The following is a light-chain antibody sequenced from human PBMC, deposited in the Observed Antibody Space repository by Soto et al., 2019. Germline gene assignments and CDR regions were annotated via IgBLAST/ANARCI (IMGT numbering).Light chain of an antibody. J-gene: IGLJ2*01. CDR3: QSYDSSLSVVV. CDR1: SSNIGAGYD. V-gene: IGLV1-40*01. CDR2: GNS. Sequence: QSVLTQPPSVSGAPGQRVTIPCTGSSSNIGAGYDVYWYHQLPGTAPKLLIYGNSNRPSGVPDRFSGSKSGTSASLAITGLQAEDEADYYCQSYDSSLSVVVFGGGTKLTVL.